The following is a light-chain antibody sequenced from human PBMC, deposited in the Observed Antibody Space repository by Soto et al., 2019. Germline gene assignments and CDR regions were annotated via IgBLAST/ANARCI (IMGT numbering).Light chain of an antibody. J-gene: IGLJ2*01. CDR1: NNDVGAHNL. Sequence: QSALTQPASVSGSPGQSITISCTGTNNDVGAHNLVSWYQHHPGKAPRLMISEVSNRPSGVSNRFSASKSGNTASLTISGLQAEDEAEYYCSSYTMSTTVIFGGGTKLTVL. CDR3: SSYTMSTTVI. V-gene: IGLV2-14*01. CDR2: EVS.